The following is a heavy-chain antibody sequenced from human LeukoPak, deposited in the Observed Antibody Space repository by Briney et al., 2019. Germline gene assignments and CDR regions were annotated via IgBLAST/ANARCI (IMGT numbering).Heavy chain of an antibody. D-gene: IGHD2-21*02. CDR3: TAYCGGDCYPGDAFDI. V-gene: IGHV3-23*01. CDR2: ISGSGGST. J-gene: IGHJ3*02. Sequence: GGSLRLSCAASGFTFSSYAMSWVRQARGKGLEWVSAISGSGGSTYYADSVKGRFTISRDNSKNTLYLQMNSLRAEDTAVYYCTAYCGGDCYPGDAFDIWGQGTMVTVSS. CDR1: GFTFSSYA.